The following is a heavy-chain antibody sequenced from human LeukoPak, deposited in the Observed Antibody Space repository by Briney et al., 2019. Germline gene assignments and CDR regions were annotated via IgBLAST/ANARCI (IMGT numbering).Heavy chain of an antibody. CDR2: LDYSGST. CDR3: ARAPTMIVVVAQYNWFDP. Sequence: SETLSLTCTVSGGSISSYYWTWIRQPPGKGLEWIGYLDYSGSTKYNPSLKSRVTISVDTSKNQFSLKLSSVTAADTAVYYCARAPTMIVVVAQYNWFDPWGQGTLVTVSS. CDR1: GGSISSYY. J-gene: IGHJ5*02. V-gene: IGHV4-59*12. D-gene: IGHD3-22*01.